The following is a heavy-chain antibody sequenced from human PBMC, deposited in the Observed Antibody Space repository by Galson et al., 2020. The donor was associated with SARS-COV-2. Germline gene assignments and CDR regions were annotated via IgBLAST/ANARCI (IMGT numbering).Heavy chain of an antibody. CDR1: GFTFNDYA. V-gene: IGHV3-9*01. Sequence: GGSLRLSCAASGFTFNDYAMHWFRQAPGKGLEWVSDISWNRGVIDYADSVKGRFTIARDNAEKSLYLQMNSLRAEDTALYYCVKDLYSGSHESCRTFDLWGRGTRVTVSS. CDR2: ISWNRGVI. J-gene: IGHJ3*01. CDR3: VKDLYSGSHESCRTFDL. D-gene: IGHD1-26*01.